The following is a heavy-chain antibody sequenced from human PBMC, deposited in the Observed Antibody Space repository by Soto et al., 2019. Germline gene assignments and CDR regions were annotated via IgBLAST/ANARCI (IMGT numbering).Heavy chain of an antibody. V-gene: IGHV3-48*01. Sequence: GGSLRLSCAASGFTFSSYSMNWVRQAPGKGLEWVSYISSGSSTIYYADSVKGRFTISRDNAKNSLYLQMNSLRAEDTAVYYCAKDYGPVSVGYYYYYYMDVWGKGTTVTVSS. J-gene: IGHJ6*03. CDR1: GFTFSSYS. D-gene: IGHD1-26*01. CDR2: ISSGSSTI. CDR3: AKDYGPVSVGYYYYYYMDV.